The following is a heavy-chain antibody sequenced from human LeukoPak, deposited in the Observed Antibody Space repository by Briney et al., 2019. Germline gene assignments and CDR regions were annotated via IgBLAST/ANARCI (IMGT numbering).Heavy chain of an antibody. CDR3: ARGAGTMVYYTDV. J-gene: IGHJ6*03. CDR2: ISNDGANT. D-gene: IGHD1-7*01. Sequence: GRSLRLSCAASGFTFSTFPMHWVRQAPGEGLQWVAVISNDGANTYYADSLKGRFTISRDNSKNTLFLQMNNLTPDDTAVYYCARGAGTMVYYTDVWGNGTTVTVSS. V-gene: IGHV3-30*04. CDR1: GFTFSTFP.